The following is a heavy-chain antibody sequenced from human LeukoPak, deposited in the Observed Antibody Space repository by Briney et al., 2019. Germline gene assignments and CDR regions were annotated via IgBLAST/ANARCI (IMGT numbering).Heavy chain of an antibody. CDR1: GFIFSSYA. CDR2: ISYDGSNK. J-gene: IGHJ4*02. V-gene: IGHV3-30*04. Sequence: GGSLRLSCAASGFIFSSYAMHWVRQAPGKGLEWVAVISYDGSNKYCADSVKGRFTISRDNSRNTLYLQMNSLRAEDTAVYYCARGSGYLETFDYWGQGTLVTVSS. D-gene: IGHD3-22*01. CDR3: ARGSGYLETFDY.